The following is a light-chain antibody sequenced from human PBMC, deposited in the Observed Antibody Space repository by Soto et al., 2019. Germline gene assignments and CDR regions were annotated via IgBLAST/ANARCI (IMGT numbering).Light chain of an antibody. CDR2: TAS. Sequence: DIQMTQSPSSLSASVGDRLTITCRASQSIMSYLNWYQQKPGKAPNLLIYTASNLQSGVPSRFSGSGSGTDFTLTISSLQPEDFVTYYCQQSYSTPYTFGQGTKLEI. V-gene: IGKV1-39*01. J-gene: IGKJ2*01. CDR3: QQSYSTPYT. CDR1: QSIMSY.